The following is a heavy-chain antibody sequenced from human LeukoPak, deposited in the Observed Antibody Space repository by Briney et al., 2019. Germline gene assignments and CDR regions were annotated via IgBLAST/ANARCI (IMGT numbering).Heavy chain of an antibody. CDR1: GGTFSSYA. Sequence: GASVKVSCKASGGTFSSYAISWVRQAPGQGLEWMGRIIPILGIANYAQKFQGRVTITADKSTSTAYMELSSLRSEDTAVYYCARVRGDGYNFRGFDYWGQGTLVTVSS. J-gene: IGHJ4*02. D-gene: IGHD5-24*01. V-gene: IGHV1-69*04. CDR2: IIPILGIA. CDR3: ARVRGDGYNFRGFDY.